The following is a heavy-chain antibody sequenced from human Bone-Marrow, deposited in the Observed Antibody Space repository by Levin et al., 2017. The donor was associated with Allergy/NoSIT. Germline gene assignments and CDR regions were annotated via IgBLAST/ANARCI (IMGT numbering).Heavy chain of an antibody. D-gene: IGHD5-12*01. Sequence: RGESLKISCVASGFSFRSYWMHWVRQAPGKGLLWVSRISIDGGRITYADSVKGRFTISRDDAKNTLYLQMNSLRAEDTAVYYCARFKGYSGYGPWVNKYYYYGLDVWGQGTTVTVSS. CDR3: ARFKGYSGYGPWVNKYYYYGLDV. CDR1: GFSFRSYW. V-gene: IGHV3-74*03. CDR2: ISIDGGRI. J-gene: IGHJ6*02.